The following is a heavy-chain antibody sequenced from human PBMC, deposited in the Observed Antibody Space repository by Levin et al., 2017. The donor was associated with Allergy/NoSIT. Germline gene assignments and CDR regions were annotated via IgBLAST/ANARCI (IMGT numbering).Heavy chain of an antibody. D-gene: IGHD2-15*01. CDR2: ISDDGSNK. CDR1: GFTFSSNG. CDR3: AGPIGYCTGGSGYYLDY. Sequence: GGSLRLSCAASGFTFSSNGMHWVRQAPGKGLEWVAVISDDGSNKYYVDAEKGRFTITRDNSENTLYLQMNSLRAADTAVYYCAGPIGYCTGGSGYYLDYWGQGTLVTVSS. J-gene: IGHJ4*02. V-gene: IGHV3-30*03.